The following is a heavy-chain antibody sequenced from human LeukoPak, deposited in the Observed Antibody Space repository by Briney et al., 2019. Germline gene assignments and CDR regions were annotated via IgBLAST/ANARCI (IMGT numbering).Heavy chain of an antibody. CDR1: GGTFSSYA. J-gene: IGHJ6*03. CDR2: IIPIFGTA. CDR3: ARDEQAIFGVGYYMDV. Sequence: GASVEVSCKASGGTFSSYAISWVRQAPGQGLEWMGGIIPIFGTANYAQKFQGRVTITTDESTSTAYMELSSLRSEDTAVYYCARDEQAIFGVGYYMDVWGKGTTVTVSS. D-gene: IGHD3-3*01. V-gene: IGHV1-69*05.